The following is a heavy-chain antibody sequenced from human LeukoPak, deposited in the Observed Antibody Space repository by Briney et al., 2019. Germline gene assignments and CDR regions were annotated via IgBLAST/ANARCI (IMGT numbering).Heavy chain of an antibody. D-gene: IGHD2-2*01. CDR1: GGSISSGGYY. Sequence: PSQTLSLTCTVSGGSISSGGYYWSWIRQHPGKGLEWIGYIYYSGSTYYNPSLKSRVTISVDTSKNQFSLKLSSVTAADTAVYYCARVVGTYCSSTSCYGTWFDPWGQGTLVTVSS. V-gene: IGHV4-31*03. CDR2: IYYSGST. CDR3: ARVVGTYCSSTSCYGTWFDP. J-gene: IGHJ5*02.